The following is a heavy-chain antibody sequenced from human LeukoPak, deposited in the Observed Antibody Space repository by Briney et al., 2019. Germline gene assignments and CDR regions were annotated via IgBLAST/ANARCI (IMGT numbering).Heavy chain of an antibody. Sequence: GGSLRLSCAASGFTFSSYSMIWVRHAPGKGLEWVSSISNSSSYIYYADSVKGRFTISRDNAKNSLYLQMNSLRAEDTAVYYCARARSKRNIVVVPARYGMDVWGKGTTVTVSS. J-gene: IGHJ6*04. V-gene: IGHV3-21*01. D-gene: IGHD2-2*01. CDR3: ARARSKRNIVVVPARYGMDV. CDR2: ISNSSSYI. CDR1: GFTFSSYS.